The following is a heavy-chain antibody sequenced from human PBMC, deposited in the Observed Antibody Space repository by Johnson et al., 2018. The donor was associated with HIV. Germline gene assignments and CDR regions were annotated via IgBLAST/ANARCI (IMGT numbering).Heavy chain of an antibody. CDR1: GFTFSSNY. Sequence: MQLLESGGGVVQPGRSLRLSCAASGFTFSSNYMSWVRQAPGKGLEWVSAISGSGGSTYYTVSVKGRFTISRDNSKNTLYLQMDSLRAEDTAVYYCARARWYLGGGSCCAFDIWGQGTMVTVSS. J-gene: IGHJ3*02. CDR3: ARARWYLGGGSCCAFDI. CDR2: ISGSGGST. V-gene: IGHV3-23*01. D-gene: IGHD2-15*01.